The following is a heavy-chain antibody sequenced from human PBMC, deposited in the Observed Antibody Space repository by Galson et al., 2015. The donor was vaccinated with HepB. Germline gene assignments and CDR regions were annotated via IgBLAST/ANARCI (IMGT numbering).Heavy chain of an antibody. CDR1: EFTLSNYA. CDR2: IGGSGSSA. Sequence: SLRLSCAASEFTLSNYAMGWARQAPGKGLEWVSSIGGSGSSAYYADSVRGRFTISRDNSKNTLYLQMNSLRAEDTAVYYCAKYSVLQLWPRGAYFYYWGQGTLVTVSS. V-gene: IGHV3-23*01. D-gene: IGHD5-18*01. CDR3: AKYSVLQLWPRGAYFYY. J-gene: IGHJ4*02.